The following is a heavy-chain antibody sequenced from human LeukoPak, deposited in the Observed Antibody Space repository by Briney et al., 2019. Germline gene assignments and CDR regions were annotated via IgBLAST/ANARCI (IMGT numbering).Heavy chain of an antibody. V-gene: IGHV1-69*13. D-gene: IGHD5/OR15-5a*01. CDR1: GGTFSSYA. Sequence: SVKVSCKASGGTFSSYAISWVRQAPGQGLEWMGGIIPIFGTANYAQKFQGRVTITAGESTSTAYMELSSLRSEDTAVYYCARDREASTPGYYYYMDVWGKGTTVTVSS. J-gene: IGHJ6*03. CDR2: IIPIFGTA. CDR3: ARDREASTPGYYYYMDV.